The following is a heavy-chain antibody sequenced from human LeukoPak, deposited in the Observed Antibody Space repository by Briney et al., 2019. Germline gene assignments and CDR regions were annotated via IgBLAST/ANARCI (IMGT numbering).Heavy chain of an antibody. D-gene: IGHD6-19*01. J-gene: IGHJ4*02. V-gene: IGHV1-69*13. CDR2: IIPIFGTA. CDR1: GGTFSSYA. CDR3: ARGVYGSSGFSFDY. Sequence: VASVKVSCKASGGTFSSYAISWVRQAPGQGLEWMGVIIPIFGTANYAQKFQGRVTITADESTSTAYMELSSLRSEDTAVYYCARGVYGSSGFSFDYWGQGTLVTVSS.